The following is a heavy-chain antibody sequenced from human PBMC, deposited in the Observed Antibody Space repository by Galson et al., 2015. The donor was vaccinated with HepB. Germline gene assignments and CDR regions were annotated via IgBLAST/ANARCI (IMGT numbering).Heavy chain of an antibody. CDR3: ARASGSWYKDAFDI. J-gene: IGHJ3*02. V-gene: IGHV3-48*02. D-gene: IGHD6-13*01. CDR2: ISSSSSTI. CDR1: GFTFSSYS. Sequence: SLRLSCAASGFTFSSYSMNWVRQAPGKGLEWVSYISSSSSTIYYADSVKGRFTISRDNAKNSLYLQMNSLRDEDTAVYYCARASGSWYKDAFDIWGQGTMVTVSS.